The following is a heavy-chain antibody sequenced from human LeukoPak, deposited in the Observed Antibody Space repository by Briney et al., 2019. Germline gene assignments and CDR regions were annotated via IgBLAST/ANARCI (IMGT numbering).Heavy chain of an antibody. D-gene: IGHD5-12*01. CDR3: AKLYSGYDLYFDY. CDR1: GFTFSSYA. Sequence: GGSLRLSCAASGFTFSSYAMSWVRQAPGKGLEWVSAISGSGGSIYYADSVKGRFTISRDNSKNTLYLQMNSLRAEDTAVYYCAKLYSGYDLYFDYWGQGTLVTVSS. V-gene: IGHV3-23*01. J-gene: IGHJ4*02. CDR2: ISGSGGSI.